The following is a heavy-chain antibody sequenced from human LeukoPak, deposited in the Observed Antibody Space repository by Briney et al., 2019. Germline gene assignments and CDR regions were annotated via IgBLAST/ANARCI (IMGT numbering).Heavy chain of an antibody. CDR3: ARGPPGVGYSYGYWFDP. CDR2: IYTSGST. J-gene: IGHJ5*02. D-gene: IGHD5-18*01. V-gene: IGHV4-61*02. Sequence: PSETLSLTCTVSGGSISSGSYYRSWIRQPAGKGLEWIGRIYTSGSTNYNPSLKSRVTISVDTSKNQFSLKLSSVTAADTAVYYCARGPPGVGYSYGYWFDPWGQGTLVTVSS. CDR1: GGSISSGSYY.